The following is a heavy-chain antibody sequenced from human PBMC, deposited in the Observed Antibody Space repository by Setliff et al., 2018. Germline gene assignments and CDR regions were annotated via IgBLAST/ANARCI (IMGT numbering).Heavy chain of an antibody. J-gene: IGHJ4*02. CDR3: ARGLSTDTDS. CDR1: GYSFSDFY. D-gene: IGHD4-4*01. CDR2: INPKSGVT. Sequence: ASVKVSCKASGYSFSDFYIHWVRQVPGRGPEWMGSINPKSGVTRYVQKFQGRVTITADESTTTVFMGLSNLRSEDTAVYFCARGLSTDTDSWGQGTLVTVSS. V-gene: IGHV1-2*02.